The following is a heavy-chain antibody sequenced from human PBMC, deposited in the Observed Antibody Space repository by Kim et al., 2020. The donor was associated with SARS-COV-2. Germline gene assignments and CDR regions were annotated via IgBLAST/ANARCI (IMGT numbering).Heavy chain of an antibody. D-gene: IGHD5-18*01. CDR1: GFTFSSYG. J-gene: IGHJ6*02. V-gene: IGHV3-33*01. Sequence: GGSLRLSCAASGFTFSSYGMHWVRQAPGKGLEWVAAIWYDGSNKYYADSVKGRFTISRDNSKNTVSLQMNNLRAEDTAMYYCARESGYSYGYEVDVWGQGTTVTVSS. CDR3: ARESGYSYGYEVDV. CDR2: IWYDGSNK.